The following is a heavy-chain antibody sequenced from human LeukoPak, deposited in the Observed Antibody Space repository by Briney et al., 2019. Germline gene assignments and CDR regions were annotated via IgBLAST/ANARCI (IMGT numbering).Heavy chain of an antibody. J-gene: IGHJ5*02. D-gene: IGHD2-2*01. V-gene: IGHV3-30-3*01. Sequence: QTGGSLRLSCAASGFTFSSYAMHWVRQAPGKGLEWVAVISYDGSNKYYADSVKGRFTISRDNSKNTLYLQMNSLRAEDTAAYYCARGGQLLHNWFDPWGQGTLVTVSS. CDR1: GFTFSSYA. CDR3: ARGGQLLHNWFDP. CDR2: ISYDGSNK.